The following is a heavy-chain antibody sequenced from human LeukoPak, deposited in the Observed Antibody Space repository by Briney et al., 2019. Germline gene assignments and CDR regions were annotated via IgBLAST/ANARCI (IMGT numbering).Heavy chain of an antibody. CDR1: GFTFDDYA. V-gene: IGHV3-9*01. CDR2: LSWNSDNI. J-gene: IGHJ4*02. CDR3: AKDLYQGGNSVYFDY. Sequence: GGSLRLSCAASGFTFDDYALHWVRQAPGRGLEWVSGLSWNSDNIGYADSVKGRFTISRDNAKNSLYLQMNSLRPEDTALYYCAKDLYQGGNSVYFDYWGQGTLVTVSS. D-gene: IGHD4-23*01.